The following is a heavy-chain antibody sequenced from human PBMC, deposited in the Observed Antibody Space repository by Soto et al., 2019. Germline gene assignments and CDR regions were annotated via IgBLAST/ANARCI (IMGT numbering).Heavy chain of an antibody. J-gene: IGHJ6*04. D-gene: IGHD2-8*01. Sequence: SETLSLTCTVSGGSISSSTYYWCWVRHPPGKGLEWIGSIYYSGSTYYNPSLKSRVTISVDTSKNQFSLRLSSVTAADTAVYYCAIYGVKSNTYYGMYGCGKGTKVTVYS. CDR3: AIYGVKSNTYYGMYG. CDR2: IYYSGST. CDR1: GGSISSSTYY. V-gene: IGHV4-39*01.